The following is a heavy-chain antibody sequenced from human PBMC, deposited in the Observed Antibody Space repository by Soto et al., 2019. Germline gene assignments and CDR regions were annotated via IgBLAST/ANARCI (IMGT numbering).Heavy chain of an antibody. D-gene: IGHD6-13*01. CDR1: GFTFSNYA. Sequence: GGSLRLSCAASGFTFSNYAMRWIRQSPGKGLEWISSISETGDRTYYSDSVKGRFAISRDNSKNTVYLQMDSLRAEDMAVYYCGTRGVYSSSQSGAFDVWGQGTMVTVSS. V-gene: IGHV3-23*01. CDR3: GTRGVYSSSQSGAFDV. J-gene: IGHJ3*01. CDR2: ISETGDRT.